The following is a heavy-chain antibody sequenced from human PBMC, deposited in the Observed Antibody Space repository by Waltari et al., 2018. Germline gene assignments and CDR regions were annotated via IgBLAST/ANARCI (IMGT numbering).Heavy chain of an antibody. J-gene: IGHJ5*02. CDR2: IYSGVST. Sequence: EVQLLESGGGLVQPGGSLRLSCAASGFTFSSYAMSWVRQAPGKGLEWVSVIYSGVSTYYADSVKGRFTISRDNSKNTLYLQMNSLRAEDTAVYYCAKVDRLRFLDLWGQGTLVTVSS. V-gene: IGHV3-23*03. D-gene: IGHD3-3*01. CDR3: AKVDRLRFLDL. CDR1: GFTFSSYA.